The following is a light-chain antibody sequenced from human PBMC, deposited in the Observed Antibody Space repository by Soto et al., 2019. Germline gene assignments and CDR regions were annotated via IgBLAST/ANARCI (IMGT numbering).Light chain of an antibody. V-gene: IGKV3-20*01. CDR1: QSVSSSY. CDR2: GAS. Sequence: IVLTQSPGTLSLSPGERATLSCRASQSVSSSYLAWYQQKPGQAPRLLIYGASSRATGIPDRFSGSGSGTDFTLTISRLEPEDFAVYYCQQYSNTPHTFGPVTK. CDR3: QQYSNTPHT. J-gene: IGKJ1*01.